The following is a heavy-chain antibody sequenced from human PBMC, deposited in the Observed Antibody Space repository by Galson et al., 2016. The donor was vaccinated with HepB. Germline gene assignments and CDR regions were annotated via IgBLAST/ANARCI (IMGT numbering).Heavy chain of an antibody. D-gene: IGHD3-3*01. J-gene: IGHJ4*02. V-gene: IGHV1-8*01. Sequence: SVKVSCKASGYTFTTHDLSWVRQASGQGPEWLGYVNPGTGNSGYAPKFRGRVTMTRNTSIDTAYLELNSLRSEDTAIYYCARPRSLGVVILDSWGQGTVVTVSS. CDR1: GYTFTTHD. CDR3: ARPRSLGVVILDS. CDR2: VNPGTGNS.